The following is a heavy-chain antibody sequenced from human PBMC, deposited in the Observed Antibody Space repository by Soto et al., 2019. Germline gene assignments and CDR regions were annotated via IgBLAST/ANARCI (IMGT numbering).Heavy chain of an antibody. V-gene: IGHV1-69*02. D-gene: IGHD2-8*01. Sequence: QVQLVQSGAEVKKPGSSVKVSCTASGGTFSSYTISWVRQAPGQGLEWMGRIIPILGIANYAQKFQGRVTITADKSTSTAYMELSSLRSEDTAVYYCARSSDGPYYFDYWGQGTLVTVSS. CDR2: IIPILGIA. J-gene: IGHJ4*02. CDR3: ARSSDGPYYFDY. CDR1: GGTFSSYT.